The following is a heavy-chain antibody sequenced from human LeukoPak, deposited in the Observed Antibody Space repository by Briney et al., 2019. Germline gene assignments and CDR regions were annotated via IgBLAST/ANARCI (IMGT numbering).Heavy chain of an antibody. J-gene: IGHJ4*02. CDR2: VYHSGST. V-gene: IGHV4-59*12. Sequence: SETLSLTCSVSRGSISDYYWSWVRQPPGRGLQWIGYVYHSGSTNYNPSLKSRVTMSVGTSKNQFSLKLSSVTAADTAVYYCARDSTTVTTSFDYWGQGTLVTVSS. CDR1: RGSISDYY. CDR3: ARDSTTVTTSFDY. D-gene: IGHD4-17*01.